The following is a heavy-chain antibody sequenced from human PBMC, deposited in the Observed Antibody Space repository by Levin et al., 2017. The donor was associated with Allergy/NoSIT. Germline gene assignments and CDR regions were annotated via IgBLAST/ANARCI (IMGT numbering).Heavy chain of an antibody. V-gene: IGHV4-59*01. D-gene: IGHD3-3*01. CDR2: IYYSGST. J-gene: IGHJ3*02. CDR1: GGSISSYY. Sequence: SETLSLTCTVSGGSISSYYWSWIRQPPGKGLEWIGYIYYSGSTNYNPSLKSRVTISVDTSKNQFSLKLSSVTAADTAVYYCARGSPLERLAVDAFDIWGQGTMVTVSS. CDR3: ARGSPLERLAVDAFDI.